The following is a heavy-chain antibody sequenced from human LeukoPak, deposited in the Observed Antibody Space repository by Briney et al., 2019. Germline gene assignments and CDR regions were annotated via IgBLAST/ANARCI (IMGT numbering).Heavy chain of an antibody. Sequence: PGGSLRLSCAASGFTFSRYWMHWVRQAPGKGLVWASRINSDGIGTSYADSVKGRFTISRDNAKNTLYLQMNSLRAEDTAVYYCARDYSNSNWFDPWGQGTLVTVSS. D-gene: IGHD4-11*01. CDR3: ARDYSNSNWFDP. J-gene: IGHJ5*02. CDR2: INSDGIGT. V-gene: IGHV3-74*01. CDR1: GFTFSRYW.